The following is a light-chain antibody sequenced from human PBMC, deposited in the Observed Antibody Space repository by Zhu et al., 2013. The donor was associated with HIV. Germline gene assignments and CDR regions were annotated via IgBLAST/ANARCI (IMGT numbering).Light chain of an antibody. J-gene: IGKJ4*01. Sequence: DIQLTQSPSFLSASVGDRVTITCWASQGINSYLAWYQQQPGQAPNLLIYAASTLQSGVPSRFSGSGSGTEFTLTISSLQPEDFATYYCQQLHSYPLTFGGGPRWRSN. CDR3: QQLHSYPLT. V-gene: IGKV1-9*01. CDR2: AAS. CDR1: QGINSY.